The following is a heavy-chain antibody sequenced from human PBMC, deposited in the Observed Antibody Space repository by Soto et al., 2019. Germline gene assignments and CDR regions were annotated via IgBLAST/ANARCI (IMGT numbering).Heavy chain of an antibody. CDR3: ARGHDFWSGYYQGVFDY. D-gene: IGHD3-3*01. Sequence: SETLSLTCTVSGGSISSYYWSWIRQPPGKGLEWIGYIYYSGSTNYNPSLKSRVTISVDTSKNQFSLKLSSVTAADTAVYYCARGHDFWSGYYQGVFDYWGQGTLVTVSS. J-gene: IGHJ4*02. CDR1: GGSISSYY. V-gene: IGHV4-59*01. CDR2: IYYSGST.